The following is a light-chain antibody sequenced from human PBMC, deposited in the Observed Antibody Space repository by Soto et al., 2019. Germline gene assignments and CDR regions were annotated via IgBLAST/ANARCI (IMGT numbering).Light chain of an antibody. V-gene: IGKV3-20*01. CDR2: GAS. CDR3: QQYGSSPPNT. J-gene: IGKJ2*01. Sequence: EIVLTQSPGTLSLSPGKRATLSCRASQSVSSSYLAWYQQKPGQAPRVLIYGASSRATGIPDRFSGSGSGTDFTLTISRLEPEDFAVYYCQQYGSSPPNTFGQGTKLEIK. CDR1: QSVSSSY.